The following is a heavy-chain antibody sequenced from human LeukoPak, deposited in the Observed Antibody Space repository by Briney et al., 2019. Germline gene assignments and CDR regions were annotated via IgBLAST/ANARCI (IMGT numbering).Heavy chain of an antibody. D-gene: IGHD6-13*01. Sequence: ASVKVSCKASGYTFTGYYMHWVRQAPGQGLEWMGWINPNSGGTNYAQKFQGRVTMTRDTSISTAYMELSRLRSDDTAVYYCAHTPAAGTYNYYYGMDVWGQGTTVTVSS. CDR1: GYTFTGYY. V-gene: IGHV1-2*02. CDR2: INPNSGGT. CDR3: AHTPAAGTYNYYYGMDV. J-gene: IGHJ6*02.